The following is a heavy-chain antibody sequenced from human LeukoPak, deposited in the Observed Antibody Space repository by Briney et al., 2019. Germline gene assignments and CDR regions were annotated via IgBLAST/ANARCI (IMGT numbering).Heavy chain of an antibody. CDR3: ASRSYGDPFGY. V-gene: IGHV4-34*01. D-gene: IGHD4-17*01. CDR2: INHSGST. J-gene: IGHJ4*02. Sequence: SETLPLTCAVYGGSFSGYYWSWIRQPPGKGLEWIGEINHSGSTNYNPSLKSRVTISVDTSKNQFSLKLSSVTAADTAVYYCASRSYGDPFGYWGQGTLVTVSS. CDR1: GGSFSGYY.